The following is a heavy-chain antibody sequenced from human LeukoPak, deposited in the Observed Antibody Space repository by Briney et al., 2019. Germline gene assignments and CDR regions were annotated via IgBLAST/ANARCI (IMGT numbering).Heavy chain of an antibody. CDR3: ARVGDLFGAHRVRGLPPDYYYMDV. Sequence: SSETLSLTCTVSGGSISSYYWSWIRQPPGKGLEWVGEINHSGSSTYNPSLKSRVIISVDTSKNQFSLQLTSVTAADTAVYYCARVGDLFGAHRVRGLPPDYYYMDVWGKGTMVTVSS. V-gene: IGHV4-34*01. CDR2: INHSGSS. D-gene: IGHD3-10*01. J-gene: IGHJ6*03. CDR1: GGSISSYY.